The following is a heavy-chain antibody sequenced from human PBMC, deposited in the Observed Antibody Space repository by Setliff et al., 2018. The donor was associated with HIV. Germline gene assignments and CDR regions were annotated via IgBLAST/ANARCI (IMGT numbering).Heavy chain of an antibody. CDR2: IHYTGST. V-gene: IGHV4-34*01. D-gene: IGHD2-21*02. CDR3: TRDLWGDDYYYNNMDV. CDR1: GGSFSGYY. Sequence: SETLSLTCAVYGGSFSGYYWIWIRQPPGKGLEWIGYIHYTGSTTYNPSLKSRVTMSVDTSKNQFSLKVTSVTAADTAVYYCTRDLWGDDYYYNNMDVWGKGTTVTVSS. J-gene: IGHJ6*03.